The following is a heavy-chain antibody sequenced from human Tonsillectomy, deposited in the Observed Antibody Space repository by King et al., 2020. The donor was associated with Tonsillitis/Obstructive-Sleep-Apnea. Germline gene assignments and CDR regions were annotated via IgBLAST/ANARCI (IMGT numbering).Heavy chain of an antibody. CDR1: GFTFRNAW. V-gene: IGHV3-15*01. D-gene: IGHD2-2*02. J-gene: IGHJ4*02. Sequence: VQLVESGGGLVKPGGSLRLSCAASGFTFRNAWMSWVRQAPGKGLELVGRIRSRTDLGPTDYAAPVEGRFTNSSDDSKNTLYLQMNSPKIEDTAVYYCTTDGISCTSTTCYSPYWGQGTLVTVSS. CDR2: IRSRTDLGPT. CDR3: TTDGISCTSTTCYSPY.